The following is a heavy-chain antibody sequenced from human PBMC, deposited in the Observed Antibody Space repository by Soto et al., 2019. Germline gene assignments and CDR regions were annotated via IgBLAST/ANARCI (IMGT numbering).Heavy chain of an antibody. D-gene: IGHD3-9*01. Sequence: PSETLSLTCTVSGGSISSYYWSWIRQPPGKGLEWIGYIYYSESTNYNPSLKSRVTISVDTSKNQFSLRLSSVTAADTAVYYCARGLRYFDWLPFDYWGQGTLVTV. J-gene: IGHJ4*02. V-gene: IGHV4-59*01. CDR2: IYYSEST. CDR1: GGSISSYY. CDR3: ARGLRYFDWLPFDY.